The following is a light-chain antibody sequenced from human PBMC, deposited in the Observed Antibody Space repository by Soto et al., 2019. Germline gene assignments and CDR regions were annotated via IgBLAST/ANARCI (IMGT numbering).Light chain of an antibody. CDR3: CSYAGSSNAV. Sequence: QSALTQPASVSGSPGQSITISCTGTSRDVGSYNLVSWYQQHPGKAPKLMIYEGSKRPSGVSNRFSGSKSGNTASLTISGLQAEDEADYYCCSYAGSSNAVFGGDTQLTVL. J-gene: IGLJ7*01. V-gene: IGLV2-23*01. CDR1: SRDVGSYNL. CDR2: EGS.